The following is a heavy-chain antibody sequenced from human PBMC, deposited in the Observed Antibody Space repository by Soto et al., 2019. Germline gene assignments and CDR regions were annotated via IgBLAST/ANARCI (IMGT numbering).Heavy chain of an antibody. V-gene: IGHV1-69*01. D-gene: IGHD2-2*01. CDR2: IIPIFGTA. Sequence: QVQLVQSGAEVKKPGSSVKVSCKASGGTFSSYAISWVRQAPGQGLEWMGGIIPIFGTANYAQKFQGRVTLTAGESPSTSYMELSSLRSEDTAVYYCARGRVSVVVPAARCWFDPWGQGTLVTVSS. CDR3: ARGRVSVVVPAARCWFDP. J-gene: IGHJ5*02. CDR1: GGTFSSYA.